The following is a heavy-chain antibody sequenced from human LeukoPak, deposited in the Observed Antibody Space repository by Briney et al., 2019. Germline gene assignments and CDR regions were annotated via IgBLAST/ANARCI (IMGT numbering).Heavy chain of an antibody. J-gene: IGHJ6*02. Sequence: PGGSLRLSCAASGFTFSSYGMHWVRQAPGKGLEWVAVIWYDGSNKYYADSVKGRFTISRDNSKNTLYLQMNSLRAEDTAVYYCARDLGVSGSGRGMDVWGQGTTVTVSS. CDR1: GFTFSSYG. V-gene: IGHV3-33*01. CDR2: IWYDGSNK. CDR3: ARDLGVSGSGRGMDV. D-gene: IGHD3-10*01.